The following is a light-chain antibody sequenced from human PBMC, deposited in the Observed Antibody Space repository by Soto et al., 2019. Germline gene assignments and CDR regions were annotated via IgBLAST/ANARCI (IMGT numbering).Light chain of an antibody. CDR1: QSVSRK. J-gene: IGKJ5*01. CDR3: QQYNTWTSIT. Sequence: EIVLTQSPATLSLSPGERATLSCRVSQSVSRKLVWYQQKPGQAPRLLIYDTSTRATGIPARFSGSGSGTEFTLTISSLQSEDFAVYYCQQYNTWTSITFGQGTRLEI. CDR2: DTS. V-gene: IGKV3-15*01.